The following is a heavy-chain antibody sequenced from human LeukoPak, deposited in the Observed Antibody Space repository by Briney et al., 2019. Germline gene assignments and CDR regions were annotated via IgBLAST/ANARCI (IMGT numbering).Heavy chain of an antibody. V-gene: IGHV4-59*08. CDR1: GGSISSYY. J-gene: IGHJ5*02. D-gene: IGHD3-3*01. Sequence: PSETLSLTCTVSGGSISSYYWSWIRQPPGKGLEWIGYIYYSGSTNYNPSLKSRVTISVDTSKNQFSLKLSSVTAADTAVYYCARSTIFGVVNSKGWFDPWGQGTLVTASS. CDR3: ARSTIFGVVNSKGWFDP. CDR2: IYYSGST.